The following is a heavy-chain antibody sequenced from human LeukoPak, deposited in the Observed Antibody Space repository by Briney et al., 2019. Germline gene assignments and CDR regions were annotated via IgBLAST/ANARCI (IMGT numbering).Heavy chain of an antibody. CDR2: IYPGDSDT. Sequence: GESLKISCKGSGYSFTSYWIGWVRQMPGKGLERMGIIYPGDSDTRYSPSFQGQVTISADRSINTAYLQWSSLKASDTAMYYCARLVYGGNSGGDSWGQGTLVTVSS. J-gene: IGHJ4*02. V-gene: IGHV5-51*01. D-gene: IGHD4-23*01. CDR3: ARLVYGGNSGGDS. CDR1: GYSFTSYW.